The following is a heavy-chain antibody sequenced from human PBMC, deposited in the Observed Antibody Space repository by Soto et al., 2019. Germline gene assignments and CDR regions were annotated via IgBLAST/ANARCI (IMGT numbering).Heavy chain of an antibody. D-gene: IGHD5-18*01. V-gene: IGHV4-39*07. Sequence: SETLSLTCTVSGGSISSSSYYWGWIRQPPGKGLEWIGSIYYSGGTYYNPSLKSRVAISLDTSKNQFSLSLSSVTAADTAVYYCARGRGYSYGLDPWGQGTLVTVSS. CDR3: ARGRGYSYGLDP. CDR2: IYYSGGT. CDR1: GGSISSSSYY. J-gene: IGHJ5*02.